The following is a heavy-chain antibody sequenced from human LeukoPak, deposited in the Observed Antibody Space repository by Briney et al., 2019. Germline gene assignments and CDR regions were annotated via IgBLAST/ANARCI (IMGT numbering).Heavy chain of an antibody. CDR2: IKQDGSEK. CDR1: GFTFSSYW. D-gene: IGHD2-15*01. J-gene: IGHJ4*02. Sequence: GGSLRLSCAASGFTFSSYWMSWVRQAPGKGLEWVANIKQDGSEKYYVDSVKGRFTISRDNAKNSLYLQMNSLRAEDTAVYYCARDMSDCSGGSCYSYFDYWGQGSLVTVSS. CDR3: ARDMSDCSGGSCYSYFDY. V-gene: IGHV3-7*01.